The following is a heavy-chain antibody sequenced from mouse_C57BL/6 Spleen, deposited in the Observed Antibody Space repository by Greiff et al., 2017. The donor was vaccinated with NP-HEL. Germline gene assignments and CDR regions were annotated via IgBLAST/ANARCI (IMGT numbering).Heavy chain of an antibody. CDR2: IYPGGGYT. J-gene: IGHJ2*01. CDR1: GYTFTNYW. D-gene: IGHD3-2*02. Sequence: VQLQQSGAELVRPGTSVKMSCKASGYTFTNYWIGWAKQRPGHGLEWIGDIYPGGGYTNYNEKFKGKATLTADKSSSTAYMQFSSLPSEDSAIYYCARRAAQALRYFDYWGQGTTLTVSS. CDR3: ARRAAQALRYFDY. V-gene: IGHV1-63*01.